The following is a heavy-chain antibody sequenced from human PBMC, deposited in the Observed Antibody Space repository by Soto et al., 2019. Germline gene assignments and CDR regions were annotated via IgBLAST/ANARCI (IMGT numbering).Heavy chain of an antibody. Sequence: QMTLKESGPTLVKPTQTLTLTCTFSGFSLSTSGVGVGWIRQPPGKALEWLALIYWDDDKRYSPSLKSRLTITKDTSKNQVVLTMTNMDPVDIATHYCAHVYGGYDNFDYSGQGTLVTVSS. CDR3: AHVYGGYDNFDY. CDR1: GFSLSTSGVG. V-gene: IGHV2-5*02. CDR2: IYWDDDK. D-gene: IGHD5-12*01. J-gene: IGHJ4*02.